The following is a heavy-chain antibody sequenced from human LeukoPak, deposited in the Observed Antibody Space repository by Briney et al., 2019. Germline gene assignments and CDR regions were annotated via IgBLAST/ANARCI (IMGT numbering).Heavy chain of an antibody. D-gene: IGHD4-17*01. CDR3: AREGTTVNPYYGMDV. CDR1: GGTFSSYA. V-gene: IGHV1-69*05. CDR2: IIPIFGTA. Sequence: ASVKVSCKASGGTFSSYAISWVRQAPGQGLEWMGGIIPIFGTASYAQKFQGRVTMTRDTSTSTVYMELSSLRSEDTAVYYCAREGTTVNPYYGMDVWGQGTTVTVSS. J-gene: IGHJ6*02.